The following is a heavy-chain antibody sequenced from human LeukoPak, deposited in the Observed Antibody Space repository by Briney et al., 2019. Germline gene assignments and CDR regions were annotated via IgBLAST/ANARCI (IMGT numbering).Heavy chain of an antibody. V-gene: IGHV3-30*02. CDR3: TKDHWFDP. CDR2: IRYDGNNK. J-gene: IGHJ5*02. CDR1: GFTFSTFG. Sequence: GGSLRLSCAASGFTFSTFGMHWVRQAPGKGLEWVAFIRYDGNNKYYADSVKGRFTISRDNSKNTLYLQMNSLRAEDTSVYYCTKDHWFDPWGQGTLVTVSS.